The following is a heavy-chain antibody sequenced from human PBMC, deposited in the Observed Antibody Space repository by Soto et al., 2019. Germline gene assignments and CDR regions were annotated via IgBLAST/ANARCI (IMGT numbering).Heavy chain of an antibody. CDR2: VIPIFGTA. CDR1: GGTFSSYA. Sequence: SVKVSCKASGGTFSSYAISWVRQAPGQGLEWMGGVIPIFGTANYAQKFQGRVTITADESTSTAYMELSSLRSEDTAVYYCGRGMWFRIPRTPPYIHFRCQGTLVT. V-gene: IGHV1-69*13. D-gene: IGHD2-21*01. CDR3: GRGMWFRIPRTPPYIHF. J-gene: IGHJ4*02.